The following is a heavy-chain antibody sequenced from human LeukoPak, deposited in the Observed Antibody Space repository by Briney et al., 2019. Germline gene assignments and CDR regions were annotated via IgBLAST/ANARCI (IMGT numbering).Heavy chain of an antibody. CDR1: GFNFSNYW. CDR2: INQDGGKK. J-gene: IGHJ4*02. V-gene: IGHV3-7*01. D-gene: IGHD3-10*01. Sequence: PGGSLRLSCGASGFNFSNYWMTWVRQAPGKGLEWVANINQDGGKKNYVDSVKGRFTIFRDNTESSVYLQMNSLRAEDTAVYYCARDTMVRGVTLDYWGQGTLVTVSS. CDR3: ARDTMVRGVTLDY.